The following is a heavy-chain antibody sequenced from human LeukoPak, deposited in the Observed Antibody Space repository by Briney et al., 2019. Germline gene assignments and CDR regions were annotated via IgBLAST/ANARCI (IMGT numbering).Heavy chain of an antibody. D-gene: IGHD3-16*02. CDR2: IYPGDSDT. Sequence: GESLKITCKASGYSFTSYWIGWVRQMPGKGLEWMGIIYPGDSDTRYSPSFQGQVTISADKSISTAYLQWSSLKASDTAMYYCARSLYYDYVWGSYRYIGAFDIWGQGTMVTVSS. CDR3: ARSLYYDYVWGSYRYIGAFDI. CDR1: GYSFTSYW. V-gene: IGHV5-51*01. J-gene: IGHJ3*02.